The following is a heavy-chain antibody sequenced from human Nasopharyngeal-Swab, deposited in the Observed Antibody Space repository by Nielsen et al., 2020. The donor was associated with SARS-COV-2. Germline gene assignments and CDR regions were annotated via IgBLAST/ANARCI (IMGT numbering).Heavy chain of an antibody. Sequence: ASVKVSCKASGGTFSSYAISWVRQAPGQGLEWMGWISAYNGNTNYAQKLQGRVTMTTDTSTSTAYMELRSLRSDDTAVYYCARDRRGRYYDSSGYYFPFDYWGQGTLVTVSS. CDR2: ISAYNGNT. CDR1: GGTFSSYA. D-gene: IGHD3-22*01. CDR3: ARDRRGRYYDSSGYYFPFDY. J-gene: IGHJ4*02. V-gene: IGHV1-18*01.